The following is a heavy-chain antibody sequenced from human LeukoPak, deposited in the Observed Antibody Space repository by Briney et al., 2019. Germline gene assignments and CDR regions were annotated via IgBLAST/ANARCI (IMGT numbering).Heavy chain of an antibody. J-gene: IGHJ5*02. CDR2: INPSGDFR. V-gene: IGHV1-46*01. CDR1: GYTFGTHL. CDR3: ARDFSGEWEQVTGWWLDP. Sequence: ASVKVSCKASGYTFGTHLMHWVRQAPGQGLEWMGLINPSGDFRSYAQKFKGRVTVTRDMSTRTVYMELSDLRPDDTAVYYCARDFSGEWEQVTGWWLDPWGQGTLVIVSS. D-gene: IGHD3-16*01.